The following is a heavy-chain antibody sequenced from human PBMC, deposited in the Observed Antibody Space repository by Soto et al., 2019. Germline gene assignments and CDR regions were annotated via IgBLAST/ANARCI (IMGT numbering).Heavy chain of an antibody. CDR2: INPSGGRT. J-gene: IGHJ6*02. CDR3: ARENGDYDILTDYYPYYYYGMDV. D-gene: IGHD3-9*01. Sequence: QVQLEQSGAEVKKPGASVKVSCKASGYTFTGYYVHWVRQAPGQGLEWLGIINPSGGRTSYAQTRQVRTTVTRDTSTSTVYMQLSSLRSEDTAVYYCARENGDYDILTDYYPYYYYGMDVWGQGTTVTVSS. V-gene: IGHV1-46*01. CDR1: GYTFTGYY.